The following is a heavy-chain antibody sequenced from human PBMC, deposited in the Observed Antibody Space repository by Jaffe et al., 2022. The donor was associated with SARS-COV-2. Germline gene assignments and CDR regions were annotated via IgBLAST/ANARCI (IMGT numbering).Heavy chain of an antibody. D-gene: IGHD3-10*01. Sequence: QVQVVESGGGVVQPGASLRLSCAASGFMFSKYAMHWVRQAPGKGLEWVALLWNDGAFEKYAESVKGRFTISRDNSKNTVYLQMNSLRVEDTATYYCAKGDGSGSYYALDYWGQGALVSVSS. CDR1: GFMFSKYA. J-gene: IGHJ4*02. V-gene: IGHV3-33*06. CDR3: AKGDGSGSYYALDY. CDR2: LWNDGAFE.